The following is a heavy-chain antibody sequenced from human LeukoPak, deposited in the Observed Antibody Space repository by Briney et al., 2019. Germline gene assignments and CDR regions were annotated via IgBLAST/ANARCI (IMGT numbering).Heavy chain of an antibody. CDR2: IYYSGST. D-gene: IGHD2-2*01. Sequence: SETLSLTCTVSGGSISSYYWSWIRQPPGKGLEWIGFIYYSGSTNYNPSLKSRVTISVDTSKNQFSLRLSSVTAADTAVYYCARGYVLNWYDPWGQGTLVTVSS. CDR3: ARGYVLNWYDP. CDR1: GGSISSYY. J-gene: IGHJ5*02. V-gene: IGHV4-59*01.